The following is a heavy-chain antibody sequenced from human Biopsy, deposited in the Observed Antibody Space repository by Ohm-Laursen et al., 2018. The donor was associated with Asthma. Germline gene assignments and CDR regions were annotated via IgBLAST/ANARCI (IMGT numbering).Heavy chain of an antibody. Sequence: SDTLSLTCALNRGPFRGYIRAWIRQPPGKGLEWIGEIPQGGATTANPSLKSRVTISMDPSKSQLYLSLRSLTAADTAVYYCASGPQWSGLDIWGQGTTVTASS. V-gene: IGHV4-34*01. D-gene: IGHD2-8*01. CDR3: ASGPQWSGLDI. CDR2: IPQGGAT. CDR1: RGPFRGYI. J-gene: IGHJ6*02.